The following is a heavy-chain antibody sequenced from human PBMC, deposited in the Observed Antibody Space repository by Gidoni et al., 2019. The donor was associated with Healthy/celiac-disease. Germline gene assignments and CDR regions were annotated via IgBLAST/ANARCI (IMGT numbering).Heavy chain of an antibody. CDR1: GGSFSGYY. J-gene: IGHJ4*02. V-gene: IGHV4-34*01. Sequence: QVQLQQWGAGLLKPSEPLSLTCAVSGGSFSGYYWSWIRQPPGKGLEWIGEINHSGSTNYNPSLKRRVTISVDTSKNQFSRKLSSVTAADTAVYYCARGKRDYGGNSPITPSPAYYFDYWGQGTLVTVSS. D-gene: IGHD4-17*01. CDR2: INHSGST. CDR3: ARGKRDYGGNSPITPSPAYYFDY.